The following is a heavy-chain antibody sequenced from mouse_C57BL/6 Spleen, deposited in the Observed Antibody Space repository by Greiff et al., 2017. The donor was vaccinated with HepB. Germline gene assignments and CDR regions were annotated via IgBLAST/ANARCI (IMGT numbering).Heavy chain of an antibody. V-gene: IGHV1-50*01. D-gene: IGHD2-2*01. CDR3: ARFGYPDY. J-gene: IGHJ2*01. CDR2: IDPSDNYS. CDR1: GYTFTNYW. Sequence: QVQLQQPGAELVKPGASVKLSCKASGYTFTNYWMQWIKQRPGQGLEWIGEIDPSDNYSNYNQKFKGKATLTVDTSSSTADMQLSSLTSEDSAVYYCARFGYPDYWGQGTTLTVSS.